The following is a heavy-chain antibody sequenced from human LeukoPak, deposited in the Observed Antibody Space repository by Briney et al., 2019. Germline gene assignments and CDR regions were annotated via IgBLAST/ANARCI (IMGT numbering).Heavy chain of an antibody. Sequence: ASVKVSCKASGYTFTSYYMHWVRQAPGQGLEWMGIINPSGGSTSYAQKFQGRVTMTRDTSTSTVYMELSSLRSEDTAVYYCARGSGLRFLEWLNVGDYDAFDIWGQGTMVTVSS. J-gene: IGHJ3*02. CDR3: ARGSGLRFLEWLNVGDYDAFDI. D-gene: IGHD3-3*01. CDR1: GYTFTSYY. CDR2: INPSGGST. V-gene: IGHV1-46*01.